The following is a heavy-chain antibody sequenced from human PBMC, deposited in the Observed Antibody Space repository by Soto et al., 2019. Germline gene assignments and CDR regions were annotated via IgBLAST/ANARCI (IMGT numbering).Heavy chain of an antibody. CDR2: ISGSGGST. Sequence: GGSLRLSCAASGFTFSSYAMSWVRQAPGKGLEWVSAISGSGGSTYYADSVKGRFTISRDNSKNTLYLQMNSLRAEDTAVYYCAKDRNYYGSGSYYRLRVPIDYWGQGTLVTVSS. CDR1: GFTFSSYA. V-gene: IGHV3-23*01. CDR3: AKDRNYYGSGSYYRLRVPIDY. D-gene: IGHD3-10*01. J-gene: IGHJ4*02.